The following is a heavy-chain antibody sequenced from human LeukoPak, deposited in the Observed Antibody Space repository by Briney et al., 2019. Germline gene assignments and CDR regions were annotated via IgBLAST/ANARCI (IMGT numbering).Heavy chain of an antibody. CDR3: ARTAAMRGYWFDP. J-gene: IGHJ5*02. CDR2: IYPGDSDT. CDR1: GYHFTSYW. Sequence: GESLKISCKGSGYHFTSYWIGWVRQMPGKGLEWMGIIYPGDSDTRYSPSFQGQVTISADKSISTAYLQWSSLKASDTAMYYCARTAAMRGYWFDPWGQGTLVTVSS. D-gene: IGHD2-2*01. V-gene: IGHV5-51*01.